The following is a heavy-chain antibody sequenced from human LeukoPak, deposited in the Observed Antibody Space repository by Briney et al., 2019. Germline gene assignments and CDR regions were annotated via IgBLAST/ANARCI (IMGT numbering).Heavy chain of an antibody. V-gene: IGHV1-69*04. CDR2: IIPILGMA. CDR3: ARGVVAATHPLDY. Sequence: GTSVKVSCKASGGTFSSYAISWVRQAPGQGLEWMGRIIPILGMANYAQKFQGRVTITADKSTSTAYMELSSLRSEDTAVYYCARGVVAATHPLDYWGQGTLVTVSS. CDR1: GGTFSSYA. J-gene: IGHJ4*02. D-gene: IGHD2-15*01.